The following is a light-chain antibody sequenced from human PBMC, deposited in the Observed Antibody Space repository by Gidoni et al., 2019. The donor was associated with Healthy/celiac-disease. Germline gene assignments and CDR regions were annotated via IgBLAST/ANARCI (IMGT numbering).Light chain of an antibody. V-gene: IGKV3-20*01. J-gene: IGKJ1*01. CDR3: QQYGSSPWT. CDR2: GAS. CDR1: QSVSSSY. Sequence: VLPQSPGTLSLSPGERATLSCRASQSVSSSYLAWYQQKPGQAPRLLIYGASSRATGIPDRFSGSGSGTDFTLTISRLEPEDFAVYYCQQYGSSPWTFGQGTKVEIK.